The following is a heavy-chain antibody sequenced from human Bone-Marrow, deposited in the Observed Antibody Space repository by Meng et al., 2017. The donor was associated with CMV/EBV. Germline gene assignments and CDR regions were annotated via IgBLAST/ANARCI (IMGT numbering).Heavy chain of an antibody. CDR1: GFTFSSYW. CDR3: ARVSYSYGTLFDY. V-gene: IGHV3-20*04. CDR2: INWNGGST. J-gene: IGHJ4*02. Sequence: GESLKISCAASGFTFSSYWMHWVRQAPGKGLVWVSGINWNGGSTGYADSVKGRFTISRDNAKNSLYLQMNSLRAEDTALYYCARVSYSYGTLFDYWGQGTLVTFSS. D-gene: IGHD5-18*01.